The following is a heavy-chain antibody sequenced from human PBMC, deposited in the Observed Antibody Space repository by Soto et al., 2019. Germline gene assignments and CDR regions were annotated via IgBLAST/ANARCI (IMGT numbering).Heavy chain of an antibody. J-gene: IGHJ6*02. CDR1: GFTFGDYG. Sequence: PGGSLRLSCTASGFTFGDYGMSWVRQAPGKGLEWVGFIRSEAYRGTTEYGASVKGRFTISRDDSKSIAYLQMNSLKTEDTAVYYCSRDGYCSSTRCSDYYGMDVWGQGTTVTVSS. CDR3: SRDGYCSSTRCSDYYGMDV. CDR2: IRSEAYRGTT. V-gene: IGHV3-49*04. D-gene: IGHD2-2*01.